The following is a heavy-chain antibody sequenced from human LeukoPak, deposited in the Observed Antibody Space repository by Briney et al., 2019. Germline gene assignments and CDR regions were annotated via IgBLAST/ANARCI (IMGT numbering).Heavy chain of an antibody. D-gene: IGHD2-21*01. CDR1: GFTFSYYS. CDR3: ARPNTRGEYGMDV. V-gene: IGHV3-48*02. CDR2: IRSSGGTI. J-gene: IGHJ6*02. Sequence: PGGSLRLSCAASGFTFSYYSMNWVRQAPGKGLEWISYIRSSGGTIYYADSVKGRFTISRDDAKDSLYLRMNSLRDEDTAVYYCARPNTRGEYGMDVWGQGTTVTVSS.